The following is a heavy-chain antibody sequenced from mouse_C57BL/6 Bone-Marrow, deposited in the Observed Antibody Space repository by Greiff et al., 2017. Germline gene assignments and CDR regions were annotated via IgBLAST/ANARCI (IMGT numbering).Heavy chain of an antibody. J-gene: IGHJ1*03. CDR2: IYPRDGST. CDR3: ARESLVLLRCYFDV. CDR1: GYTFTSYD. Sequence: VQLKESGPELVKPGASVKLSCKASGYTFTSYDINWVKQRPGQGLEWIGWIYPRDGSTKYNEKFKGKATLTVDTSSSTAYMELHSLTSEDSAVYFCARESLVLLRCYFDVWGTGTTVTVSS. D-gene: IGHD1-1*01. V-gene: IGHV1-85*01.